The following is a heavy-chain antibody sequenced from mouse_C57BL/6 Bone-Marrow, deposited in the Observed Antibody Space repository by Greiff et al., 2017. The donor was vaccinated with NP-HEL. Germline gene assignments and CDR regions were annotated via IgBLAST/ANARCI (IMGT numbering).Heavy chain of an antibody. V-gene: IGHV1-72*01. CDR1: GYTFTSYW. J-gene: IGHJ1*03. Sequence: QVQLQQPGADLVKPGASVKLSCKASGYTFTSYWMHWVKQRPGRGLEWIGRIDPNSGGTKFNEKFKTKATLTVDKPSSTAYMQLSSLTSEDSAVYYCARDYYVSRGWYFDVWGTGTTVTVSS. D-gene: IGHD1-1*01. CDR2: IDPNSGGT. CDR3: ARDYYVSRGWYFDV.